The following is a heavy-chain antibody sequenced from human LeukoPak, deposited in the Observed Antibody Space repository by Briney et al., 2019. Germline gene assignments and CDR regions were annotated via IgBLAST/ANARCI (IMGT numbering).Heavy chain of an antibody. D-gene: IGHD3-22*01. V-gene: IGHV1-46*01. CDR1: GYTFTSYY. Sequence: ASVKVSCKASGYTFTSYYMHWVRQAPGQGLEWMGIINLSGGSTSYAQKFQGRVTMTRDTSTSTVYMELSSLRSEDTAVYYCARGSITMIVVVPRGFDPWGQGTLVTVSS. J-gene: IGHJ5*02. CDR3: ARGSITMIVVVPRGFDP. CDR2: INLSGGST.